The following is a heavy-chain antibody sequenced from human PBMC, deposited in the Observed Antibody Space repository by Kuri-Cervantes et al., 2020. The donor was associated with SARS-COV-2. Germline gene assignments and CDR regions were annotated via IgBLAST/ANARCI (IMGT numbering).Heavy chain of an antibody. D-gene: IGHD3-10*01. Sequence: GGSLRLSCVVSGFTVSTNYMSWVRQAPGKGLGWVSVIYTGGSSHYADSVRGRFTISRDNSKNTLYLQMNSLRAEDTALYYCARDLIFVAYNRGTGAFDIWGQGTMVTVSS. J-gene: IGHJ3*02. CDR2: IYTGGSS. V-gene: IGHV3-66*02. CDR1: GFTVSTNY. CDR3: ARDLIFVAYNRGTGAFDI.